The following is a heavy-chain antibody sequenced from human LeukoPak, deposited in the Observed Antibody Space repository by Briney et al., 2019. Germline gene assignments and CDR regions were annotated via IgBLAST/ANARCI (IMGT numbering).Heavy chain of an antibody. Sequence: GGSLRLSCAASGFTFSSYWMHWVRQAPGKGLVWVSRISRDGSDTFYADSVKGQFTISRDNAKNTLYLQINSLRAEDTAVYYCAGTDDSSGYLFYWGQGTLVTVSS. D-gene: IGHD3-22*01. J-gene: IGHJ4*02. CDR3: AGTDDSSGYLFY. CDR1: GFTFSSYW. CDR2: ISRDGSDT. V-gene: IGHV3-74*01.